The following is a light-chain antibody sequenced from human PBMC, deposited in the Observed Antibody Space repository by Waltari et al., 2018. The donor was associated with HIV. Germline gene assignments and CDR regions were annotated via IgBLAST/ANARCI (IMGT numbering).Light chain of an antibody. J-gene: IGLJ2*01. V-gene: IGLV2-18*02. CDR3: NSYTSSTVV. CDR1: SSDVGSYNR. Sequence: QSALTQPPSVSGSPGQSVTISCTGTSSDVGSYNRVSWDQQPPGTAPKLMIYEVNNRPSGVPDRFSGTNSGNTDTLTNFGLQAEDEADDNCNSYTSSTVVLGGGTKLTVL. CDR2: EVN.